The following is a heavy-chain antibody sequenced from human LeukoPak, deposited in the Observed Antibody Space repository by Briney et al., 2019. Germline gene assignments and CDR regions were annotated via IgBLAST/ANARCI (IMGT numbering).Heavy chain of an antibody. CDR1: GGSISSYY. CDR3: ARAGAAAGPYGI. CDR2: IYYSGST. J-gene: IGHJ3*02. V-gene: IGHV4-59*01. Sequence: SETLSPTCTVSGGSISSYYWSWIRQPPGKGLEWIGYIYYSGSTNYNPSLKSRVTISVDTSKNQFSLKLSSVTAADTAVYYCARAGAAAGPYGIWGQGTMVTVSS. D-gene: IGHD6-13*01.